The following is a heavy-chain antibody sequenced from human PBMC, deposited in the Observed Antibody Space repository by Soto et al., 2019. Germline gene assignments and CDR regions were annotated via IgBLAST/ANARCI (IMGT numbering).Heavy chain of an antibody. J-gene: IGHJ6*02. V-gene: IGHV1-18*01. Sequence: QVQLVQSGGEVKKPGASVKVSCKASGYTFTSYGVSWVRQAPGQGLEWMGWINVFKGTANYAQKFQGRATMTTDTSTSTAHMELSGLRSDDTAVYYCAREGSTIRNYDYYYYGMDVRGQGTTVTVSS. CDR1: GYTFTSYG. D-gene: IGHD5-12*01. CDR3: AREGSTIRNYDYYYYGMDV. CDR2: INVFKGTA.